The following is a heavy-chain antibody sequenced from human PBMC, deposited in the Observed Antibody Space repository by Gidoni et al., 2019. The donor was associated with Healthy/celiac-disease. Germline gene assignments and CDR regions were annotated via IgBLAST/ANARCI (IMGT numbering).Heavy chain of an antibody. CDR2: IYHSGST. V-gene: IGHV4-4*02. CDR1: GGSNSSSNW. J-gene: IGHJ4*02. Sequence: QVQLQESGPGLVKPSGTLSVSGAVAGGSNSSSNWWSWVRQPPGKGLEWIGEIYHSGSTNYNPSLKSRFTISVDKSKNQFSLKLSSVTAADTAVYYCARTVNCSGGSCHEGYFDYWGQGTLVTVSS. D-gene: IGHD2-15*01. CDR3: ARTVNCSGGSCHEGYFDY.